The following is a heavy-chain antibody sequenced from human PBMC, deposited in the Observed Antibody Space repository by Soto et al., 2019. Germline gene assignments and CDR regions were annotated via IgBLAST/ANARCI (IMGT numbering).Heavy chain of an antibody. CDR3: ARTSTKYGDYTFGY. J-gene: IGHJ4*02. CDR1: GYTFTSYD. Sequence: ASVKVSCKASGYTFTSYDINWVRQATGQGLEWMGWMNPNSGNTGYAQKFQGRVTMTRNTSISTAYMELSSLRSEDTAVYYCARTSTKYGDYTFGYWGQGTLVTVPQ. D-gene: IGHD4-17*01. V-gene: IGHV1-8*01. CDR2: MNPNSGNT.